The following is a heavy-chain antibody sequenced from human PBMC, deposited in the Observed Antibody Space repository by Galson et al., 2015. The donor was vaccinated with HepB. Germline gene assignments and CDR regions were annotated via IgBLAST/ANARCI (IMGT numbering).Heavy chain of an antibody. Sequence: SLRLSCAASGFTFSNYDMNWVRQAPGKGLEWVSAISGSGGNTYYADSVKGRFTISRDNSKNTLYLQMNSLRAEDTALYYCAKVSGGNPWGQGTLVTVSS. J-gene: IGHJ5*02. CDR3: AKVSGGNP. CDR1: GFTFSNYD. D-gene: IGHD4-23*01. V-gene: IGHV3-23*01. CDR2: ISGSGGNT.